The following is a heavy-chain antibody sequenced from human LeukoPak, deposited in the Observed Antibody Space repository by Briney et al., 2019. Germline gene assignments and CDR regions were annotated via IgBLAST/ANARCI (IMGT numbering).Heavy chain of an antibody. CDR3: ARDLSSSYYYVFDY. Sequence: APVKVSCKASGYTFTGYYIHWVRQAPGQGLEWMGWISAYNGNTISAQILQGRVTMTTDTSTSTAYMELRSLRSDDTAVYYCARDLSSSYYYVFDYWGQGTLVTVSS. J-gene: IGHJ4*02. CDR1: GYTFTGYY. CDR2: ISAYNGNT. V-gene: IGHV1-18*04. D-gene: IGHD3-22*01.